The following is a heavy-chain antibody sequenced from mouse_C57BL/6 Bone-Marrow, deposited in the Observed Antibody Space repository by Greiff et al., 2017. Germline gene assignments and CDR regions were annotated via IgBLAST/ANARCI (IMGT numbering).Heavy chain of an antibody. V-gene: IGHV1-7*01. J-gene: IGHJ1*03. CDR2: INPSSGYT. Sequence: QVQLQQSGAELAKPGASVKLSCKASGYTITSYWMHWVQQRPGQGLEWIGYINPSSGYTKYNQKFKDKATLTAAKSSSTAYMQLSSLTYEDAAVYYCAKDGSRYFDVWGTGTTVTVSS. D-gene: IGHD1-1*01. CDR1: GYTITSYW. CDR3: AKDGSRYFDV.